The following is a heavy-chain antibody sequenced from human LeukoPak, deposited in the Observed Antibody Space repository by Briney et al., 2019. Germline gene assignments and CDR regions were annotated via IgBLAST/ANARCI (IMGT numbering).Heavy chain of an antibody. J-gene: IGHJ4*02. CDR2: IPYDGNNK. D-gene: IGHD3-9*01. V-gene: IGHV3-30-3*01. CDR1: GFTFSSYA. CDR3: ASSRFDWLPYFEY. Sequence: GGSLRLSCAASGFTFSSYAMHWVRQPPGKGLEWVAVIPYDGNNKYYADSVRGRFTISRDNSKNTLYLQMNSLRPEDTAVYYCASSRFDWLPYFEYWGQGTLVTVSS.